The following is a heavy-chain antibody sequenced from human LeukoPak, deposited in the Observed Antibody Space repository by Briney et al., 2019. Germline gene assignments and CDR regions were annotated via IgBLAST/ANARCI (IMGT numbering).Heavy chain of an antibody. Sequence: GVLRLSCAASGFTFSDYYMGWIRQAPGKGLEWVSYISSSGSTIYYADSVKGRFTISRDNAKNSLYLQMNSLRAEDTAFYYCAKDQTEDYYDSSGAFDIWGQGTMVTVSS. CDR1: GFTFSDYY. V-gene: IGHV3-11*01. CDR3: AKDQTEDYYDSSGAFDI. D-gene: IGHD3-22*01. CDR2: ISSSGSTI. J-gene: IGHJ3*02.